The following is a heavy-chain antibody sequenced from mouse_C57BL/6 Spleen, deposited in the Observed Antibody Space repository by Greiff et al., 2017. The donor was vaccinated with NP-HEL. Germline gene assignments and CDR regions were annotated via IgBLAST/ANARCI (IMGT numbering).Heavy chain of an antibody. Sequence: EVQLQQSGPELVKPGASVKISCKASGYSFTGYYMNWVKQSPEKSLEWIGEINPSTGGTTYNQKFKAKATLTVDKSSSTAYMQLKSLTSEDSAVYYCAVYYYGRSYYFDYWGQGTTLTVSS. CDR2: INPSTGGT. D-gene: IGHD1-1*01. J-gene: IGHJ2*01. CDR1: GYSFTGYY. CDR3: AVYYYGRSYYFDY. V-gene: IGHV1-42*01.